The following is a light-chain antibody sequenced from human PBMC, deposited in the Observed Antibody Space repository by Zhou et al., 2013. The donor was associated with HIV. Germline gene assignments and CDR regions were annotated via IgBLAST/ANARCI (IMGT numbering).Light chain of an antibody. CDR2: DAS. Sequence: EIVLTQSPATLSLSPGERATLSCRASQSVSSYLAWYQQKTGQAPRLLIYDASNRATGIPARFSGSGSGTDFTLTISSLEPEDFAVFYCQQRSNWPPITFGQGTRL. V-gene: IGKV3-11*01. J-gene: IGKJ5*01. CDR1: QSVSSY. CDR3: QQRSNWPPIT.